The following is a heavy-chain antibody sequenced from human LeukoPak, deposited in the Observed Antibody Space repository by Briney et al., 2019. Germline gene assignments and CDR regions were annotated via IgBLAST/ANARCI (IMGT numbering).Heavy chain of an antibody. CDR2: INPSGGST. J-gene: IGHJ6*03. V-gene: IGHV1-46*01. D-gene: IGHD3-22*01. CDR1: GYTFTGYY. CDR3: ARDYYDSSLEDYYYMDV. Sequence: ASVKVSCKASGYTFTGYYMHWVRQAPGQGLECLGIINPSGGSTSYAQKFQARVTMTRDTSTSTVYMELSSLRSEDTAVYYCARDYYDSSLEDYYYMDVWGKGTTVTVSS.